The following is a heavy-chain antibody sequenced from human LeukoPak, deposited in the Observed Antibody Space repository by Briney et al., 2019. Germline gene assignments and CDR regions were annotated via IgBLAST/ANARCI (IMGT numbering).Heavy chain of an antibody. V-gene: IGHV1-18*04. CDR2: ISAYNGKT. CDR1: AYTFTIYG. CDR3: ARDRRSGGLKGSNWFDL. D-gene: IGHD3-10*01. J-gene: IGHJ5*02. Sequence: GASVKVSCNSSAYTFTIYGFSWLRLAPAPGLELMGWISAYNGKTNYAQKLHGRVTMTTDTSSRTAYMELRSLRSDDTAVYCCARDRRSGGLKGSNWFDLWGQGTLVSVSS.